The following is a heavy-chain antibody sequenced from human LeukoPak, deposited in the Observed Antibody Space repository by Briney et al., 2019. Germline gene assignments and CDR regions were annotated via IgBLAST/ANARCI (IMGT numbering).Heavy chain of an antibody. CDR2: ISGSGDST. J-gene: IGHJ3*02. D-gene: IGHD3-22*01. V-gene: IGHV3-23*01. Sequence: QPGGSLRLSCVASGFTFNNYAMSWVCQAPGKGLEWVSGISGSGDSTNYADSVKGRFTISRDNSKNTLYLQMNSLRAEDTAVYYCARRGIYYYDSSDAFDIWGQGTMVTVSS. CDR1: GFTFNNYA. CDR3: ARRGIYYYDSSDAFDI.